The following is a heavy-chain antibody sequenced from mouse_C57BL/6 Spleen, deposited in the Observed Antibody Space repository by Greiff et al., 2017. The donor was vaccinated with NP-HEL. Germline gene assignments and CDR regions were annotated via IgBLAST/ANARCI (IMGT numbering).Heavy chain of an antibody. CDR3: AREGRHAMDY. Sequence: QVQLQQSGAELVRPGTSVKVSCKASGYAFTNYLIEWVKQRPGQGLEWIGVIYPGSGGTNYNEKFKGKATLTADKSSSTAYMQLSSLTSEDSAVYFCAREGRHAMDYWGQGTSVTVSS. J-gene: IGHJ4*01. V-gene: IGHV1-54*01. CDR1: GYAFTNYL. CDR2: IYPGSGGT.